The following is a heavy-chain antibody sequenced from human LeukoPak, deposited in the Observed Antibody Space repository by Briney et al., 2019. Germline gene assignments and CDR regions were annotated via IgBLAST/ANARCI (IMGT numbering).Heavy chain of an antibody. J-gene: IGHJ5*02. CDR1: GGSVSSYY. CDR2: IYTSGST. D-gene: IGHD6-13*01. V-gene: IGHV4-4*07. CDR3: ARAAAGTFNFNWFDP. Sequence: SETLSLTCTVSGGSVSSYYWSWIRQPAGKGLEWIGRIYTSGSTDYNPSLKSRVTMSVDTSKNQFSLKLSSVTAADTAVYYCARAAAGTFNFNWFDPWGQGTLVTVSS.